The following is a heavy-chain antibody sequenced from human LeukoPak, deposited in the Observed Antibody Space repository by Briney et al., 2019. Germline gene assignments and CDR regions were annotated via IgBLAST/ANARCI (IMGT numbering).Heavy chain of an antibody. D-gene: IGHD5-18*01. CDR3: ARGITAMVLDY. CDR2: ISYDGSNK. J-gene: IGHJ4*02. Sequence: GRSLRLSCAASESTFSTYGMHWVRQAPGKGLEWVAVISYDGSNKYYADSVKGRFTISRDNSKNTLYLQMNSLRAEDTAVYYCARGITAMVLDYWGQGTLVTVSS. V-gene: IGHV3-30*03. CDR1: ESTFSTYG.